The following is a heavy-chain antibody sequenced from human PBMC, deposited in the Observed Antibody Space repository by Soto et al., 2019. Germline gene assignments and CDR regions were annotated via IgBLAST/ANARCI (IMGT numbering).Heavy chain of an antibody. D-gene: IGHD5-18*01. CDR3: VGVEGYSYTLRDY. CDR1: GFAVSTNY. V-gene: IGHV3-66*01. CDR2: IYSGGST. Sequence: EVQLVESGGGLVQPGGSLKLSCSASGFAVSTNYMTWVRQAPGKGLEWVSIIYSGGSTHYADSIKGRFTISRDNSKNTLDLQMNSLRADDTAVYYCVGVEGYSYTLRDYWGQGTLVTVSS. J-gene: IGHJ4*02.